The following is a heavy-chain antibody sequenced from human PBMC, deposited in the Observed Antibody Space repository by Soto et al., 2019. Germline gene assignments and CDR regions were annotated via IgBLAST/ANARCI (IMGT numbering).Heavy chain of an antibody. CDR2: IIPTFGTA. J-gene: IGHJ1*01. CDR1: GRTISSNA. CDR3: AVDKSKPRVFGYFQH. V-gene: IGHV1-69*13. Sequence: SGKVSWEASGRTISSNAISWGRQSPGQGLEWMGGIIPTFGTANYAQKFQGRVTITADESTSTAYMELSSLRSEDTAVYYCAVDKSKPRVFGYFQHWGQGTLVTVSS. D-gene: IGHD5-12*01.